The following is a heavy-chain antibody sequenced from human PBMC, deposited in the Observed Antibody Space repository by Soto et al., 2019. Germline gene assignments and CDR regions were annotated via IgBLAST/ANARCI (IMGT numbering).Heavy chain of an antibody. CDR2: INHSGFT. V-gene: IGHV4-34*02. CDR3: VRGRAFRSRVAFDI. Sequence: QVQLQQRGAGLLKPSETLSLTCAVLGGSFSDYYWTWIRQPPGKGLEWIGEINHSGFTSYNPSLKSRLTLLVDTYTKEFSLNLSSVTAADTAAYHCVRGRAFRSRVAFDIWGQGTMVTVSS. CDR1: GGSFSDYY. J-gene: IGHJ3*02. D-gene: IGHD1-26*01.